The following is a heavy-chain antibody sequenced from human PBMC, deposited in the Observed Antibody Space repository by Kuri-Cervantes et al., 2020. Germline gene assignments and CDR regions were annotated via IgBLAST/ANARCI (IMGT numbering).Heavy chain of an antibody. Sequence: GGSLRLSCAASGFTFSTYAMNWVRRAPGKGLEWVSGISGSGGNTYYADSVKGRFTISRDNSKNTLYLQMNSLRAEDTAVYYCARDILRADDYSNSSAFDYWGQGTLVTVSS. J-gene: IGHJ4*02. D-gene: IGHD4-11*01. CDR3: ARDILRADDYSNSSAFDY. CDR2: ISGSGGNT. CDR1: GFTFSTYA. V-gene: IGHV3-23*01.